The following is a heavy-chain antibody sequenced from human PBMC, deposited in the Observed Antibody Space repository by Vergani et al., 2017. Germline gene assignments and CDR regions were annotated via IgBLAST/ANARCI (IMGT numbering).Heavy chain of an antibody. D-gene: IGHD3-22*01. J-gene: IGHJ4*02. CDR3: AGPQGTSAYYYGGFDY. Sequence: EVQLLESGGDLVQPGGSLRLSCAASGFTFIMRAMSWVRKAPGKGLEWVSTLSASDRRTHYADSVKGRFTISRDISKNTLFLQMNSLTAEDTSIYYCAGPQGTSAYYYGGFDYWGQGILVTVSS. V-gene: IGHV3-23*01. CDR2: LSASDRRT. CDR1: GFTFIMRA.